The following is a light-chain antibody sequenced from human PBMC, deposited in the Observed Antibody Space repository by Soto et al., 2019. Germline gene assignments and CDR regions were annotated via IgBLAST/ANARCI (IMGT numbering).Light chain of an antibody. CDR1: QSVKNY. CDR2: AAS. CDR3: QQTYTTPEIT. J-gene: IGKJ5*01. V-gene: IGKV1-39*01. Sequence: DIQMTQAPSSLSASVGDRVTIPCRASQSVKNYLNWYQQKPGKAPKLLIYAASSLQSGVPSRFSGSGSGTDFTLTISSLQPEDFAIYYCQQTYTTPEITFGQGTRLEIK.